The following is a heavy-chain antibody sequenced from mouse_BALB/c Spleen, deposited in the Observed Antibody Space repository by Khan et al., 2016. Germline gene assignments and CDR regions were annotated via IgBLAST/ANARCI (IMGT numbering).Heavy chain of an antibody. CDR1: GYTFTNYG. J-gene: IGHJ2*01. V-gene: IGHV9-3*02. D-gene: IGHD1-1*02. CDR2: INTNTGEP. Sequence: QIQLVQSGPELKKPGETVKISCKASGYTFTNYGMNWVKQAPGKGLKWMGWINTNTGEPTYAEEFKGRLAFSLETSASTAYLQINNLKNEDTASCFWAREGVFGSYGDYWGQGTTLTVSS. CDR3: AREGVFGSYGDY.